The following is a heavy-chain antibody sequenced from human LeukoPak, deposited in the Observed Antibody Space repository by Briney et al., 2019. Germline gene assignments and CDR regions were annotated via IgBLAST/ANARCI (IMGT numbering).Heavy chain of an antibody. CDR1: GGSISSSSYY. CDR2: IYYSGST. J-gene: IGHJ4*02. D-gene: IGHD6-13*01. CDR3: AVSSSWYVDY. V-gene: IGHV4-39*01. Sequence: PSETLSLTCTVSGGSISSSSYYWGWIRQPPGKGLEWIGSIYYSGSTYYNPSLKSRVTISVDTSKNQFSLKLSSVTAADTAVYYCAVSSSWYVDYWGQGTLVTVSS.